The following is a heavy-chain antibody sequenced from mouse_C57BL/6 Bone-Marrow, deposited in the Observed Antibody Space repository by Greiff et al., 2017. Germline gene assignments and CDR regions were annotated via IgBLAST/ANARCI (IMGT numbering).Heavy chain of an antibody. CDR1: GYTFTDYE. CDR3: TSVDYGSSPWFAY. J-gene: IGHJ3*01. Sequence: VQLQQSGAELVRPGASVTLSCKASGYTFTDYEMHWVKQTPVHGLEWIGAIDPETGGTDYNEKFKGKAILTADKSSSTAYMELRSLTSEYSAVYYGTSVDYGSSPWFAYWGQGTLVTVSA. D-gene: IGHD1-1*01. CDR2: IDPETGGT. V-gene: IGHV1-15*01.